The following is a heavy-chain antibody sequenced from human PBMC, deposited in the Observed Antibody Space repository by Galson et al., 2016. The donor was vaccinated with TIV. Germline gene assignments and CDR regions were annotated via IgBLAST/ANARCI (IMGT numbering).Heavy chain of an antibody. D-gene: IGHD5-18*01. V-gene: IGHV1-69*13. J-gene: IGHJ6*02. CDR2: IIPLFGTI. CDR3: ASDRNTALDTYHQYYGMDV. CDR1: GGTFSTYV. Sequence: SLKVSCKASGGTFSTYVFNWVRLAPGQGLEWMGGIIPLFGTINYAQKFQGRVTITADESSTTVYMELNSLRSGDTAVYYCASDRNTALDTYHQYYGMDVWGQGTTVTVSS.